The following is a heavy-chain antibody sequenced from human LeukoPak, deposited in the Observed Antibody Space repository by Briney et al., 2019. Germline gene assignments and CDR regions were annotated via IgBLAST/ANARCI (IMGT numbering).Heavy chain of an antibody. CDR2: ISYDGSNK. Sequence: GGSRRPSGAASGFTSGSYAMHWVRQPPGKVLEWVAVISYDGSNKYYADSVKGRFTISRGNSKNTLYLQMNSLRAEDTAVYYCAREEGQLWSGYYNYFDYWGQGTLVTVSS. D-gene: IGHD3-3*01. CDR1: GFTSGSYA. V-gene: IGHV3-30*16. J-gene: IGHJ4*02. CDR3: AREEGQLWSGYYNYFDY.